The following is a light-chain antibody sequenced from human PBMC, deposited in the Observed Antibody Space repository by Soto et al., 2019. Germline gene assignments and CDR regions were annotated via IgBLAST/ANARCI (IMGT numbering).Light chain of an antibody. J-gene: IGKJ3*01. V-gene: IGKV1-12*02. Sequence: DIQMTQSPSSVSASVGDRVTITCRASQDVSTWLGWYQQKPWKAPKLLIYTASSVQSGVPSRFSGSGSGTEFTLTIRSLQPEDFATYDCQQGSAFPFTFGPGTTVDVK. CDR2: TAS. CDR3: QQGSAFPFT. CDR1: QDVSTW.